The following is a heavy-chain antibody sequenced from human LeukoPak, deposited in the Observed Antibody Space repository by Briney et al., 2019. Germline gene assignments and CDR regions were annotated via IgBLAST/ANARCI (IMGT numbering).Heavy chain of an antibody. CDR1: GGSISSYY. V-gene: IGHV4-59*01. D-gene: IGHD3-10*01. Sequence: PSETLSLTCTVSGGSISSYYWSWIRQPPGKELEWIGYIYYSGNTNYNPSLKSRITISVDTSKNQFSLKLTSVTAADTAVYYCARGRTRETRSSDFDYWGQGTLVTVSS. CDR2: IYYSGNT. CDR3: ARGRTRETRSSDFDY. J-gene: IGHJ4*02.